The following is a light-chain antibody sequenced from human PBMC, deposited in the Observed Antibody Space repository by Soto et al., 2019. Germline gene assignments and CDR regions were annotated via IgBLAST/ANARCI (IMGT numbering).Light chain of an antibody. V-gene: IGKV3-20*01. CDR2: GAS. J-gene: IGKJ2*01. CDR1: QSVRSSY. Sequence: EIVLTQSPGTLSLSPGDRATLSCRASQSVRSSYLAWYQQKPGQAPRLLISGASSRATGIPDRFSGSGSGTAFTLTISRLEPEDFAVYYGQQYGASPYTFGKGPKLEI. CDR3: QQYGASPYT.